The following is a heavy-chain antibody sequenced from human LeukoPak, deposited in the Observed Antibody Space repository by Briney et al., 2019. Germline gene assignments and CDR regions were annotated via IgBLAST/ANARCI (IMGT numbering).Heavy chain of an antibody. Sequence: SETLSLTCAVYGGSFRGYYWSWIRQPPGKGLEWVGEINHSGSTNYNPSLKSRVTISVDTSKNQFSLKLSSVTAADTAVYYCARGTVSIVVVTHYYYMDVWGKGTTVTVSS. J-gene: IGHJ6*03. CDR1: GGSFRGYY. CDR3: ARGTVSIVVVTHYYYMDV. CDR2: INHSGST. D-gene: IGHD3-22*01. V-gene: IGHV4-34*01.